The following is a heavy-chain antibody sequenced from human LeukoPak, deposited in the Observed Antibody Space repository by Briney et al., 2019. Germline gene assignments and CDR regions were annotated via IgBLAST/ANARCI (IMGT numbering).Heavy chain of an antibody. Sequence: GASVKVSCKASGYTFTGYYMHWVRQAPGQGLEWMGWINPNSGGTNYAQKFQGRVTMTRDTSISTAYMELSRLRSDDTAVYYCARDSGWYYGSGMSPWLDYWGQGTLVTVSS. CDR2: INPNSGGT. CDR3: ARDSGWYYGSGMSPWLDY. CDR1: GYTFTGYY. J-gene: IGHJ4*02. V-gene: IGHV1-2*02. D-gene: IGHD3-10*01.